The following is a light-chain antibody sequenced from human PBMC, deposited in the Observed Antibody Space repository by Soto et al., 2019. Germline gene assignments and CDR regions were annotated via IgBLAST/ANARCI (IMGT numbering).Light chain of an antibody. CDR3: QAWDSSTKV. Sequence: SYELTQPPSVSVSPGQTASITCSGDKLGDKYACWYQQKPGQSPVLVIYQDSKRPSGIPERFSGSNSGNTATLTISGTQAMDEADYYCQAWDSSTKVFGPGTKVTVL. CDR1: KLGDKY. V-gene: IGLV3-1*01. J-gene: IGLJ1*01. CDR2: QDS.